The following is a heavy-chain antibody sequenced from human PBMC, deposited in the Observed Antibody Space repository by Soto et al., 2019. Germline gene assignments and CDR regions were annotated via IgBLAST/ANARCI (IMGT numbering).Heavy chain of an antibody. J-gene: IGHJ6*02. CDR1: GFTFSSYG. V-gene: IGHV3-30*18. CDR3: AKDLVVVADFYYGMDV. Sequence: QVQLVESGGGVVQPGRSLRLSCAASGFTFSSYGMHWVRQAPGKGLEWVAVISYDGSNKYYADSVKGRFTISRHNSKNTLYLQMNSLRAEDTAVYYCAKDLVVVADFYYGMDVWGQGTTVTVSS. D-gene: IGHD2-15*01. CDR2: ISYDGSNK.